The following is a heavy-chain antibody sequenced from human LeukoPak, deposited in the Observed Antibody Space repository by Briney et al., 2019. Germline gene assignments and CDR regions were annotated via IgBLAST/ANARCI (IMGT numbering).Heavy chain of an antibody. CDR3: ARDSGSSGWYALLVDFDL. J-gene: IGHJ2*01. CDR1: GYTFANYD. Sequence: ASVKVSCKASGYTFANYDITWVRQAPGQGLEWMGWMNPNSGDTGYAQKFRGRLSMTRDTSISTAYMELSSLRSEDTAVYYCARDSGSSGWYALLVDFDLWGRGTLVTVSS. V-gene: IGHV1-8*01. CDR2: MNPNSGDT. D-gene: IGHD6-19*01.